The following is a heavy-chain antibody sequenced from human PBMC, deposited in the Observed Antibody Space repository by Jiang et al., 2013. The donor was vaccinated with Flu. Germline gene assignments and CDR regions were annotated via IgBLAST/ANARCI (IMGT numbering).Heavy chain of an antibody. J-gene: IGHJ6*02. V-gene: IGHV1-2*02. CDR2: STLTVVT. CDR3: AVDVFYTPAADTWTVYGMDV. D-gene: IGHD2-15*01. Sequence: LVESGAEVKKPGASVKVSCKASGYTFSGYYMHWVRQAPGQGLDGWERSTLTVVTHTIHRTFRAGVILSRDTSINTAYLELSSLTSDDTAVYFCAVDVFYTPAADTWTVYGMDVWGQGTTVT. CDR1: GYTFSGYY.